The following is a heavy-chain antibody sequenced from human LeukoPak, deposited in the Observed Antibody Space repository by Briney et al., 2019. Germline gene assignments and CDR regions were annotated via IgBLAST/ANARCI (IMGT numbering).Heavy chain of an antibody. Sequence: GGSLRLSCAASGFIFSNYAMSWVRQAPGKGLEWVSTMSGSDDSTYYADSVRGRFTISRDNSKNTLYLQMNSLRAEDTAVYYCAKSRSGGGSCYNYWGQGTLVTVSS. CDR1: GFIFSNYA. D-gene: IGHD2-15*01. CDR2: MSGSDDST. J-gene: IGHJ4*02. V-gene: IGHV3-23*01. CDR3: AKSRSGGGSCYNY.